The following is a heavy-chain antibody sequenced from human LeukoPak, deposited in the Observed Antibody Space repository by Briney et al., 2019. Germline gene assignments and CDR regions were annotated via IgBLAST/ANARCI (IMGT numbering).Heavy chain of an antibody. CDR3: ARDPDGGGMDV. J-gene: IGHJ6*02. CDR1: GGSISSYY. D-gene: IGHD3-3*01. Sequence: SETLSLTCTVSGGSISSYYWSWIRQPPGKGLEWIGYISYSGSTNYNPSLKSRVTISVDTSKNQFSLKLSSVTAADTAVYYCARDPDGGGMDVWGQGTTVTVSS. V-gene: IGHV4-59*01. CDR2: ISYSGST.